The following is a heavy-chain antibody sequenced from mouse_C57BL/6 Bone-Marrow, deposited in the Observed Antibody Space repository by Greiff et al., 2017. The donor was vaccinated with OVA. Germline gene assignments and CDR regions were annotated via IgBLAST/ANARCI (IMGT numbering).Heavy chain of an antibody. CDR3: ARYRAYAMDY. CDR2: IRNKANGYTT. Sequence: VQLVESGGGLVQPGGSLSLSCAASGFTFTDYYMSWVRQPPGKALEWLGFIRNKANGYTTEYSASVKGRFTISRDNSQSILYLQMNALRAEDSATYYCARYRAYAMDYWGQGTSVTVSS. V-gene: IGHV7-3*01. J-gene: IGHJ4*01. CDR1: GFTFTDYY.